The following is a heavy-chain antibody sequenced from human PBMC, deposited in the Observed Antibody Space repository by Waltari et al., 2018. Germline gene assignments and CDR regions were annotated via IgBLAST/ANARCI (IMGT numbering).Heavy chain of an antibody. V-gene: IGHV3-74*01. D-gene: IGHD4-17*01. CDR3: SRDLQHGDFGRGRDY. CDR1: GFTFSSHW. CDR2: MKGEGSST. J-gene: IGHJ4*02. Sequence: EVQLEESGGGLVQPGGSLRLSCAASGFTFSSHWIHWVRQAPGKGLVGVSRMKGEGSSTGYADSVKGRFTISRDNAKNTLYLQMNSLRAEDTAVYYCSRDLQHGDFGRGRDYWGQGTLVTVSS.